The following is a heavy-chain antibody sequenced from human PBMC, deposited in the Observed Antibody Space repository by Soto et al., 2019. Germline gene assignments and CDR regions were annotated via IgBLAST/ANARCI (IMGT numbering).Heavy chain of an antibody. CDR2: IYPGDSDT. Sequence: GESLKISCKGSGYSFTCYWIGWVRQMPGKGLEWMGIIYPGDSDTRYSPSFQGQVTISADKSISTAYLQWSSLKASDTAMYYCARRVWDTAYGMDVWGQGTTVTVS. CDR1: GYSFTCYW. D-gene: IGHD5-18*01. CDR3: ARRVWDTAYGMDV. V-gene: IGHV5-51*01. J-gene: IGHJ6*02.